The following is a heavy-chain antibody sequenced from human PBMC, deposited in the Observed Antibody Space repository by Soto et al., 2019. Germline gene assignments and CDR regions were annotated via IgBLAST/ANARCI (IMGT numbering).Heavy chain of an antibody. J-gene: IGHJ4*02. Sequence: GGSLRLSCAASGFSLSDYWMHWVRQVPGKGLEWVSAISGSGGSTSYADSVQGRFTISRDNPKKTLYLQMNSLRAEDTAVYYCAKARCTTSNCYVPDYWGQGTLVTVSS. CDR1: GFSLSDYW. CDR3: AKARCTTSNCYVPDY. D-gene: IGHD2-8*01. CDR2: ISGSGGST. V-gene: IGHV3-23*01.